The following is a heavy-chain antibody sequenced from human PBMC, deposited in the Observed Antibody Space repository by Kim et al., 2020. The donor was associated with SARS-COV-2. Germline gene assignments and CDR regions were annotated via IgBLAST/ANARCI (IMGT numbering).Heavy chain of an antibody. V-gene: IGHV3-15*01. CDR1: GFSFTTAW. CDR3: ATVVELFYWYFDL. D-gene: IGHD1-7*01. J-gene: IGHJ2*01. CDR2: IKSNTLGGTT. Sequence: GGSLRLSCAASGFSFTTAWMSWVRQAPGKGLEWVARIKSNTLGGTTDYAAPVKGRFTISRDDSKNTLYLQMNSLKTEDTAVYYCATVVELFYWYFDLWGRGTLVTLSS.